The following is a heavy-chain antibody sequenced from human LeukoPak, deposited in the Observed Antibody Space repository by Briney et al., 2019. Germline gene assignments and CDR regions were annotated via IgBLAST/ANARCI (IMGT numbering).Heavy chain of an antibody. V-gene: IGHV4-59*12. CDR3: ARGRRGYPLDY. D-gene: IGHD3-22*01. CDR1: GGSISSYY. Sequence: PSETLSLTCTVSGGSISSYYWSWIRQPPGKGLEWIGYIYYSGSTNYNPSLKSRVTISVDTSKNQFSLKLSSVTAADTAVYYCARGRRGYPLDYWGQGTLVTVSS. CDR2: IYYSGST. J-gene: IGHJ4*02.